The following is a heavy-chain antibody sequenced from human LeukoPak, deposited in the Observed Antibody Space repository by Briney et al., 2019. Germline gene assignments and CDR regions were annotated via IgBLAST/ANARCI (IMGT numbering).Heavy chain of an antibody. D-gene: IGHD3-22*01. CDR2: ISYDGSNK. Sequence: PGGSQRLAWAASGFTFSSYAMHWVRQAPGNGLEWVTIISYDGSNKYYADSVKGRFTISRDNSKNTLYLQMNSLRAEDTAVYYCARGGYYDSSGYYYPYYFDYWGQGALVTASS. CDR3: ARGGYYDSSGYYYPYYFDY. J-gene: IGHJ4*02. V-gene: IGHV3-30*04. CDR1: GFTFSSYA.